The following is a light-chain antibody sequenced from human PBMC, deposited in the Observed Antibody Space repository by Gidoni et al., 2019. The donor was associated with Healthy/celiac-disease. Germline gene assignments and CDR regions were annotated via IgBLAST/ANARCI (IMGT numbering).Light chain of an antibody. CDR3: QVWDSSSDHPEVV. V-gene: IGLV3-21*02. Sequence: SYVLNQPPSVSVAPGRTARITWGGNNIGSKRVHWYQQKPGQAPVLVVYDDSDRPSGIPERFSGSNSGNTATLTISRVEAGDEADYYCQVWDSSSDHPEVVFGGGTKLTVL. CDR2: DDS. J-gene: IGLJ2*01. CDR1: NIGSKR.